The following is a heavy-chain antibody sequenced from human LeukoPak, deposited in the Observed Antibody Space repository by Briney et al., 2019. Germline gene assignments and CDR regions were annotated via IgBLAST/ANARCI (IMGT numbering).Heavy chain of an antibody. J-gene: IGHJ4*02. CDR3: ASRIVPSTDFDY. Sequence: SETLSPTCAVYHGSFSGYYWGWIRQPPGKGLEWIGEINDSGRTNYNPSLKSRVTISVDTSKNQFSLKLSSVTVADTAVYYCASRIVPSTDFDYWGQGSLVTVSS. CDR1: HGSFSGYY. V-gene: IGHV4-34*01. CDR2: INDSGRT. D-gene: IGHD5-12*01.